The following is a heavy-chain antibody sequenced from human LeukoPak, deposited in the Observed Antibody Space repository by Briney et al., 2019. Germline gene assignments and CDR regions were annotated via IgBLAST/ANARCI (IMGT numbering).Heavy chain of an antibody. D-gene: IGHD2-2*01. CDR3: AKDTVPAAMYYYYYMDV. J-gene: IGHJ6*03. CDR1: GFTFSSYA. Sequence: PGGSLRLSCAASGFTFSSYAMSWVRQAPGKGLEWVSAISGSGGSTYYADSVKGRFTISRDNSKNTLYLQMNSLRAEDTAVYYCAKDTVPAAMYYYYYMDVWGKGPRSPSP. CDR2: ISGSGGST. V-gene: IGHV3-23*01.